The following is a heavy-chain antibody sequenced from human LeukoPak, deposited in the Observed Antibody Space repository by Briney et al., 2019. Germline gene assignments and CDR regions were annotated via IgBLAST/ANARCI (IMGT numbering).Heavy chain of an antibody. J-gene: IGHJ4*02. D-gene: IGHD5-18*01. CDR2: IYYSGST. CDR3: ARGRRTAMVKRYFDY. CDR1: GGSISSSSYY. Sequence: PSETLSLTCTVSGGSISSSSYYWGWIRQPPGKGLEWIGSIYYSGSTYYNPSLKSRVTISVDTSKNQFSLKLSSVTAADTAVYYCARGRRTAMVKRYFDYWGQGTLVTVSS. V-gene: IGHV4-39*01.